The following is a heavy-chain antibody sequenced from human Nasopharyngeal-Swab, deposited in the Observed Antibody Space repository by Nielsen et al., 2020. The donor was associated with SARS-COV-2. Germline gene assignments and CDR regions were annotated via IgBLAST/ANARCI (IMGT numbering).Heavy chain of an antibody. Sequence: WIRQPPGKGLEWIGYIYYSGSTYYNPSLKSRVTISVDTSKNQFSLKLSSVTAADTAVYYCARGRTYYDFWSGYSSRGAFDYWGQGTLVTVSS. CDR3: ARGRTYYDFWSGYSSRGAFDY. CDR2: IYYSGST. J-gene: IGHJ4*02. V-gene: IGHV4-31*02. D-gene: IGHD3-3*01.